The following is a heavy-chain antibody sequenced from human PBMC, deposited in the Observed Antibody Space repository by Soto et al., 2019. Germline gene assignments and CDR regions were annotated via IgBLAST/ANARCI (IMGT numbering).Heavy chain of an antibody. CDR2: IYYSGST. CDR3: AREGRGYDSSGYFDY. Sequence: PSETLSLTCTVSGGSISSYYWSWIRQPPGKGLEGIGYIYYSGSTNYNPSLKSRVTISVDTSKNQFALKLSSVTAADTAVYYCAREGRGYDSSGYFDYWGQGTLVTVSS. J-gene: IGHJ4*02. V-gene: IGHV4-59*01. CDR1: GGSISSYY. D-gene: IGHD3-22*01.